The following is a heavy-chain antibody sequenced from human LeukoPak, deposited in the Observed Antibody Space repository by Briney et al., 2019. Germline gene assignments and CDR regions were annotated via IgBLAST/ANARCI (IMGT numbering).Heavy chain of an antibody. CDR3: AKTRDIVVVPAALDY. CDR1: GFTFSTYS. D-gene: IGHD2-2*01. Sequence: GGSLRLSCAASGFTFSTYSMNWVRQAPGKGLEWVSYISYTNIIYYADSVKGRFTISRDNAKNSLYLQMNSLRAEDTAVYYCAKTRDIVVVPAALDYWGQGTLVTVSS. V-gene: IGHV3-48*01. J-gene: IGHJ4*02. CDR2: ISYTNII.